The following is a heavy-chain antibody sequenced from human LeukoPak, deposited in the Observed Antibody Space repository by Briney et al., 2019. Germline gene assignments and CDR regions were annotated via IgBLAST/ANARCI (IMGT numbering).Heavy chain of an antibody. Sequence: PGESLRISCKGSGYSFTSYWISWVRQLPGKGLEWMGRFHPTDSYPTYSPSFQGHVTISADKSISTAYLQWSSLKASDTAMYYCARLYCSSSSCDYGMDVWGQGTTVTVSS. CDR3: ARLYCSSSSCDYGMDV. V-gene: IGHV5-10-1*01. D-gene: IGHD2-2*01. CDR1: GYSFTSYW. CDR2: FHPTDSYP. J-gene: IGHJ6*02.